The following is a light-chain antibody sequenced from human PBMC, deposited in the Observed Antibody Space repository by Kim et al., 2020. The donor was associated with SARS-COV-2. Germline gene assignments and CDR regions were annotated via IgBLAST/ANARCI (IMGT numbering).Light chain of an antibody. CDR1: SCNIGNNYV. Sequence: RVTISCTRSSCNIGNNYVVRWYQRLPRTAPKVLIFGSRNRPSGVHGRFCGSKSGTSASLVITGLQAEDEADYYCRSYDRSLSDWVFGGGTQLTVL. CDR3: RSYDRSLSDWV. CDR2: GSR. J-gene: IGLJ3*02. V-gene: IGLV1-40*01.